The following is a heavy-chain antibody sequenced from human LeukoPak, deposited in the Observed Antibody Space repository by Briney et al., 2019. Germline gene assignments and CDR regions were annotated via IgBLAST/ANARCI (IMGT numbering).Heavy chain of an antibody. D-gene: IGHD4-11*01. V-gene: IGHV3-21*01. CDR3: ARAFLTSGDY. CDR2: INSGSTNP. CDR1: GSTFSSAW. J-gene: IGHJ4*02. Sequence: GGSLRLSCEASGSTFSSAWMNWVGQAPGKGLEWVASINSGSTNPYYADSVKGRFTISRDDAKKSLYLQMTTLRVDNTSVYYCARAFLTSGDYWGQGTLVTVSS.